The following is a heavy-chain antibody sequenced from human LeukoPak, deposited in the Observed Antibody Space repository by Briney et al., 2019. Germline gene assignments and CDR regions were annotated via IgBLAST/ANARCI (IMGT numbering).Heavy chain of an antibody. CDR1: GFTFSASA. Sequence: GGSLRLSCAASGFTFSASAMHWVRQASGKGLGWVGRIRSKTNSYATEYAASVKGRFTISRDDSKNTAYLQMDSLRTEDTAVYYCTSTWIQLRFDYWGQGTLVTVSS. CDR3: TSTWIQLRFDY. D-gene: IGHD5-18*01. J-gene: IGHJ4*02. CDR2: IRSKTNSYAT. V-gene: IGHV3-73*01.